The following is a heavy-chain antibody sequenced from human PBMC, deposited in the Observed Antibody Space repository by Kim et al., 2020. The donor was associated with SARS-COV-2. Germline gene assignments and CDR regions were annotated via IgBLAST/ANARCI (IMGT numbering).Heavy chain of an antibody. J-gene: IGHJ6*02. CDR2: ISWNSGSI. Sequence: GGSLRLSCAASGFTFGDYAMHWVRQAPGKGLEWVSGISWNSGSIGYADSVKGRFTISRDNAKNSLYLQMNSLRAEDTALYYCAKDRAGDYKVRPYYYYYGMDVWGQGTTVTVSS. CDR3: AKDRAGDYKVRPYYYYYGMDV. CDR1: GFTFGDYA. D-gene: IGHD4-4*01. V-gene: IGHV3-9*01.